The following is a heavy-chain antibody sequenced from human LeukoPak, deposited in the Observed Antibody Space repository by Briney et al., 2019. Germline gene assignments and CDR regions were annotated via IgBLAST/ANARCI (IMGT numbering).Heavy chain of an antibody. CDR1: VGSFSTYY. CDR2: INHSGST. V-gene: IGHV4-34*01. CDR3: STRGD. Sequence: SESLALTCAVYVGSFSTYYWSGVRPPPGKGLEWIGEINHSGSTNYNPSLKSQVPISANTSKGQFSLKLTSVTAADTAVYYCSTRGDWGQGTLVTVSS. J-gene: IGHJ4*02.